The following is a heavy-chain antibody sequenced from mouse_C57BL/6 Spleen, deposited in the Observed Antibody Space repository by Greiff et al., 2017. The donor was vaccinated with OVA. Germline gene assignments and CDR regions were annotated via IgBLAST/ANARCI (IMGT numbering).Heavy chain of an antibody. V-gene: IGHV1-53*01. CDR3: ARWGRSGYVDYYGMDY. CDR2: INPSNGGT. D-gene: IGHD3-2*02. CDR1: GYTFTSYW. J-gene: IGHJ4*01. Sequence: QVQLQQPGTELVKPGASVKLSCKASGYTFTSYWMHWVKQRPGRGLEWIGNINPSNGGTNYNEKFKSKATLTVDKSSSTAYMQLSSLTSEDSAVYYCARWGRSGYVDYYGMDYWGQGTSVTVSA.